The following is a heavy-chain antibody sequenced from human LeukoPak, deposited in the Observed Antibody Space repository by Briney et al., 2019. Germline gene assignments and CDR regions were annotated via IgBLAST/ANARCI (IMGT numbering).Heavy chain of an antibody. D-gene: IGHD5-18*01. Sequence: GASVKVSCKASGYMFTGHYMHWVRQAPGQGLEWMGWISPNSGGTNYAQKFQGRVTTTRDTSISTAYMELSSLRSDDTAVYYCARVTEHTAMVHWYFDLWGRGTLVTV. J-gene: IGHJ2*01. CDR1: GYMFTGHY. CDR3: ARVTEHTAMVHWYFDL. V-gene: IGHV1-2*02. CDR2: ISPNSGGT.